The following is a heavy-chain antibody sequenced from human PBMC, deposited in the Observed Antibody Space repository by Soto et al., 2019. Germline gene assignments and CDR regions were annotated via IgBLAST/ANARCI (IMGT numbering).Heavy chain of an antibody. D-gene: IGHD3-22*01. CDR1: GFTFSSYG. V-gene: IGHV3-33*08. CDR2: IWYDGSNK. CDR3: ARVEIGVSSGYYYWDAAFDI. J-gene: IGHJ3*02. Sequence: PGGSLRLSCAASGFTFSSYGMHWVRQAPGKGLEWVAVIWYDGSNKYYADSVKGRFTISRDNSKNTLYLQMNSLRAEDTAVYYCARVEIGVSSGYYYWDAAFDIWGQGTMVTVSS.